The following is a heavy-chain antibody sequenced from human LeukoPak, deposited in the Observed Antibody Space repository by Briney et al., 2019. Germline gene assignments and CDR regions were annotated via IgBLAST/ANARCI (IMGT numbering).Heavy chain of an antibody. Sequence: PGGSLRLSCAASGFTFSSYAMSWVRQAPGKGLEWVSAISGSGGSTYYADSVKGRFTISRDNSKNTLYLQMNSLRAEDTALYYCAKDARTSRDGYNSEGYYFDYWGQGTLVTVSS. V-gene: IGHV3-23*01. D-gene: IGHD5-24*01. CDR3: AKDARTSRDGYNSEGYYFDY. CDR2: ISGSGGST. J-gene: IGHJ4*02. CDR1: GFTFSSYA.